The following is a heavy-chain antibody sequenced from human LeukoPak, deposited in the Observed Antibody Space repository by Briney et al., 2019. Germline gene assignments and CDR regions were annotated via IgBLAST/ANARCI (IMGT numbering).Heavy chain of an antibody. CDR1: GSTFSSYG. D-gene: IGHD3-16*02. CDR2: IWYDGSNK. Sequence: PGGSLRLSCAASGSTFSSYGMHWVRQAPGKGLEWVAVIWYDGSNKYYADSVKGRFTISRDNSKNTLYLQMNSLRAEDTAVYYCARDRYYDYVWGSYRFNDAFDIWGQGTMVTVSS. J-gene: IGHJ3*02. V-gene: IGHV3-33*01. CDR3: ARDRYYDYVWGSYRFNDAFDI.